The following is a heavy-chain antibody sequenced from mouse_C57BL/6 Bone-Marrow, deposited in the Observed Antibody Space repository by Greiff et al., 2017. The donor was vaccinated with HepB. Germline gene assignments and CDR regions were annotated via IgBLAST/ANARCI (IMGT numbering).Heavy chain of an antibody. CDR2: IYPGDGDT. V-gene: IGHV1-82*01. CDR1: GYAFSSSW. CDR3: ARRDYGSSSDY. J-gene: IGHJ2*01. Sequence: VKLVESGPELVKPGASVKISCKASGYAFSSSWMNWVKQRPGKGLEGIGRIYPGDGDTNYNGKFKGKATLTADKSSSTAYMQLSSLTSEDSAVYFCARRDYGSSSDYWGQGTTLTVSS. D-gene: IGHD1-1*01.